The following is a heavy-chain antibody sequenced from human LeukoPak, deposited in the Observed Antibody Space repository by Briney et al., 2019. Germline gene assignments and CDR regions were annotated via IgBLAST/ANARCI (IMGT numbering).Heavy chain of an antibody. J-gene: IGHJ6*03. D-gene: IGHD6-13*01. CDR1: GYTFTSYG. CDR3: ARSVGKQQLVPRDYYYYYMDV. Sequence: ASVKVSCKASGYTFTSYGISWVRQAPGQGLEWMGWISAYNGNTNYAQKLQGRVTMTTDTSTNTAYMELRSLRSDDTAVYYCARSVGKQQLVPRDYYYYYMDVWGKGTTVTVSS. CDR2: ISAYNGNT. V-gene: IGHV1-18*01.